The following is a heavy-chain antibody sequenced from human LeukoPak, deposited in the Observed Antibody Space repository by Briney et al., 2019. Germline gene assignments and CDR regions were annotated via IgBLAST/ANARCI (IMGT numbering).Heavy chain of an antibody. V-gene: IGHV4-39*01. CDR1: GGSISSSSYY. CDR2: IYYSGST. D-gene: IGHD2-15*01. CDR3: ARRRAATTYYYYYYMDV. J-gene: IGHJ6*03. Sequence: PSETLSPTCTVSGGSISSSSYYWGWIRQPPGKGLEWIGSIYYSGSTYYNPSLKSRVTISVDTSKNQFSLKLSSVTAADTAVYYCARRRAATTYYYYYYMDVWGKGTTVTVSS.